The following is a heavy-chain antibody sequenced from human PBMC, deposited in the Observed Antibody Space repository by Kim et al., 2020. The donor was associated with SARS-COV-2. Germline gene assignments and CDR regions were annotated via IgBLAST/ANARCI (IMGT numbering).Heavy chain of an antibody. V-gene: IGHV3-23*01. CDR3: AKSGRLGY. CDR1: GFTFSNSP. Sequence: GGSLRLSCAASGFTFSNSPMSWVRQAPGKGLEWVSNIDGRGATTYYPGSVKGRFTISRDNSKNTLYLQMNNLRAEDTAVYFCAKSGRLGYWGQGALGTVSP. D-gene: IGHD5-12*01. CDR2: IDGRGATT. J-gene: IGHJ4*02.